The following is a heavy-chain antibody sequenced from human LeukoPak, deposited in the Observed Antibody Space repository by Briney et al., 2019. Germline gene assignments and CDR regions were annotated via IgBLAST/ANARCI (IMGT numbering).Heavy chain of an antibody. V-gene: IGHV4-61*05. D-gene: IGHD3-3*01. CDR3: ARERIARRYDFMSDP. J-gene: IGHJ5*02. CDR1: SGYISTSNYY. Sequence: PSETLSLTCTVSSGYISTSNYYWGWIRQPPGKGLEWIGYIYYSGSTNYNPSLKSRVTISVDTSKNQFSLKLSSVTAADTAVYYCARERIARRYDFMSDPWGQGTLVTVSS. CDR2: IYYSGST.